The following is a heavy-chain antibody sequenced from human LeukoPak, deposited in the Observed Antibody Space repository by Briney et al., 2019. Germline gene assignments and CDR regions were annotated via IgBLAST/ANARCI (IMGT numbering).Heavy chain of an antibody. V-gene: IGHV3-48*03. Sequence: GGSLRLSCAAPGFTFSSYEMNWVRQAPGKGLEWVSYISSSGGTIYYADSVKGRFTISRDNAKNSLYLQMNSLRAEDTAVYYCARAVLYYYYGMDVWGQGTTVTVSS. CDR1: GFTFSSYE. J-gene: IGHJ6*02. CDR2: ISSSGGTI. CDR3: ARAVLYYYYGMDV.